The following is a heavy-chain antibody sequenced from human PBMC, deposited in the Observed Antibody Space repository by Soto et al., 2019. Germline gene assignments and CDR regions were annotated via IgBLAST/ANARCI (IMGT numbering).Heavy chain of an antibody. CDR1: GGSISSGGYY. V-gene: IGHV4-31*03. Sequence: SETLSLTCTVSGGSISSGGYYWSWIRQHPGKGLEWIGYIYYSGSTYYNPSLKSRVTISVDTSKNQFSLKLSSVTAADTAVYYCARDTNTHAFDIWGQGTMVTVS. D-gene: IGHD1-1*01. CDR2: IYYSGST. J-gene: IGHJ3*02. CDR3: ARDTNTHAFDI.